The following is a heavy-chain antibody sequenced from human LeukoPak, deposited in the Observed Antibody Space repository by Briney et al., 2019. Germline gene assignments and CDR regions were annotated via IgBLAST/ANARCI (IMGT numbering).Heavy chain of an antibody. D-gene: IGHD3-22*01. CDR3: ARLYDSSGYGYYFDY. CDR2: IYYSGST. J-gene: IGHJ4*02. CDR1: GGSISSYY. Sequence: SETLSLTCTVSGGSISSYYWNWMRQPPGKGLEWIRSIYYSGSTYYNPSLKSRVTISVDTSKNQFSLKLSSVTAADTAVYYCARLYDSSGYGYYFDYWGQGTLVTVSS. V-gene: IGHV4-59*05.